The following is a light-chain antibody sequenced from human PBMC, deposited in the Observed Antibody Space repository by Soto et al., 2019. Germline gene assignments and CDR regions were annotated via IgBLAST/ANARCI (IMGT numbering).Light chain of an antibody. J-gene: IGLJ1*01. CDR3: CSFAGSRTPYV. V-gene: IGLV2-23*01. CDR1: SSDVGSYDL. Sequence: QSALTQPASVSGSPGQSITISCTGTSSDVGSYDLVSWYQHYPGKAPKLMTYETNKRPSGVSDRFSGSKSGNTASLTISGLQAEDEADYYCCSFAGSRTPYVFGTGTKLTVL. CDR2: ETN.